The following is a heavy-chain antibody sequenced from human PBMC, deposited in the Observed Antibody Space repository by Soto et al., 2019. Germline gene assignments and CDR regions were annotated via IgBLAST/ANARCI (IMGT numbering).Heavy chain of an antibody. V-gene: IGHV3-23*01. D-gene: IGHD2-21*02. CDR1: GFTFNTYA. Sequence: EVQLLESGGGLVQPGGSLRLSCAASGFTFNTYAMAWVRQAPGRGLEWVSSMSGSRGSTSYPASVKGRFTISRDNSKNTLELQMNSLRAEDTAVYYCAKVEHGVVVTGIPYYFGYWGRGTLVRVSS. CDR2: MSGSRGST. J-gene: IGHJ4*02. CDR3: AKVEHGVVVTGIPYYFGY.